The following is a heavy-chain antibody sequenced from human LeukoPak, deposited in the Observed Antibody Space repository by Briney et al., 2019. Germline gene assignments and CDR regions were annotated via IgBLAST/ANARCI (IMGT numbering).Heavy chain of an antibody. D-gene: IGHD1-26*01. J-gene: IGHJ5*02. V-gene: IGHV4-39*01. CDR2: IYYSGST. CDR1: GGSISSSGYY. CDR3: ARHEYSGSYYGLSWFDP. Sequence: SSETLSLTCTVSGGSISSSGYYWGWIRQPPGKGLEWIASIYYSGSTYYNPSPKSRVTISVDTSKNQLSLKLSSLTAADTAVYYCARHEYSGSYYGLSWFDPWGQGTLVTVSS.